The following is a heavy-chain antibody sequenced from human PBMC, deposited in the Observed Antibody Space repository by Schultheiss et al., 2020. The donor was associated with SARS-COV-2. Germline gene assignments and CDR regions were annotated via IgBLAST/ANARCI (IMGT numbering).Heavy chain of an antibody. J-gene: IGHJ5*02. CDR1: GGSISSYY. Sequence: SETLSLTCTVSGGSISSYYWGWIRQPPGKGLEWIGYIYYSGSTNYNPSLKSRVTISVDTSKNQFSLKLSSVTAADTAVYYCARGGGIAARPVWFDPWGQGTLVTVSS. CDR2: IYYSGST. CDR3: ARGGGIAARPVWFDP. D-gene: IGHD6-6*01. V-gene: IGHV4-59*01.